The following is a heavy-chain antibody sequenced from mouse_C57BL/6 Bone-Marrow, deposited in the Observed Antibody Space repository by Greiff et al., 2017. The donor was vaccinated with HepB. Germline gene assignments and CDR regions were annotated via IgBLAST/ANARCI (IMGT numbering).Heavy chain of an antibody. CDR3: ARPGRAFAY. D-gene: IGHD3-1*01. Sequence: QVQLQQPGAELVKPGASVELSCKASGYTFTSYWMQWVKQRPGQGLEWIGEIDPSDSYTNYNQKFKGKATLTVDTSSSTAYMQLSSLTSEDSAVYYCARPGRAFAYWGQGTLVTVSA. CDR1: GYTFTSYW. V-gene: IGHV1-50*01. CDR2: IDPSDSYT. J-gene: IGHJ3*01.